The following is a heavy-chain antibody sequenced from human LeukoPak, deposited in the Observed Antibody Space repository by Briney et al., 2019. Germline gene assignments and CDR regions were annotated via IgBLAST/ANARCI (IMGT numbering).Heavy chain of an antibody. D-gene: IGHD3-10*01. CDR3: ARDIGVVRGIIMAY. J-gene: IGHJ4*02. CDR2: ISLHTGSS. CDR1: GYTFNSYS. V-gene: IGHV1-18*01. Sequence: ASVKVSCKASGYTFNSYSISWVRQAPGQGLEWMGWISLHTGSSSYAQNLQGRLTMTTDTSTSTAYMELRGLRSDDTAVYYCARDIGVVRGIIMAYWGQGTLVTVPS.